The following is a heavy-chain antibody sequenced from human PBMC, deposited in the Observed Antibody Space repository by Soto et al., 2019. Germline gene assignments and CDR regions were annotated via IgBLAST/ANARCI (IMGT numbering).Heavy chain of an antibody. J-gene: IGHJ4*02. D-gene: IGHD5-18*01. V-gene: IGHV1-69*13. Sequence: SVKVSCKXSGGTFSSYAISWVRQAPGQGLEWMGGIIPIFGTANYAQKFQGRVTITADESTSTAYMELSSLRSEDTAVYYCARDKDVGYSYGYYYFDYWGQGTLVTVSS. CDR3: ARDKDVGYSYGYYYFDY. CDR1: GGTFSSYA. CDR2: IIPIFGTA.